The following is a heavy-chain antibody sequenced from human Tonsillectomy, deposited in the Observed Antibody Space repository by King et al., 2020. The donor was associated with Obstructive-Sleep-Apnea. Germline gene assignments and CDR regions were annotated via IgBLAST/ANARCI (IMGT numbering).Heavy chain of an antibody. Sequence: VQLVESGGGVVQPGRSLRLSCAASGFTFSSYGMHWVRQAPGKGLEWVAAISYDGSNKYYADSVKGRFTISRDNPKNTLFLQMNSLRAEDTAVYYCALPAAAGTFFYKEYFQHWGQGTLVTVSS. CDR3: ALPAAAGTFFYKEYFQH. V-gene: IGHV3-30*03. J-gene: IGHJ1*01. CDR1: GFTFSSYG. CDR2: ISYDGSNK. D-gene: IGHD6-13*01.